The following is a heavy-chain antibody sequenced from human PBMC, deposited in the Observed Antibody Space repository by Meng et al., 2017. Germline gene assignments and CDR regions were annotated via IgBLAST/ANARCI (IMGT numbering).Heavy chain of an antibody. CDR3: AKTYSSSWYYFDY. D-gene: IGHD6-13*01. J-gene: IGHJ4*02. CDR2: IYPGDSDT. V-gene: IGHV5-51*01. CDR1: GYSFTSYW. Sequence: KVSCKGSGYSFTSYWIGWVRQMPGKGLEWMGIIYPGDSDTRYSPSFQGQVTISADKSISTAYLRWSSLKASDTAVYYCAKTYSSSWYYFDYWGQGTLVTVSS.